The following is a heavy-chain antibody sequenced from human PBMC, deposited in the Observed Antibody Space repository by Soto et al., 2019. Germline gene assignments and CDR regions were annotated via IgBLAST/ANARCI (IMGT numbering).Heavy chain of an antibody. Sequence: EVLLVESGGVVVQPGGSLRLSCVVSGFIFDEHTMHWVRQAPGKGLEWISLLSWDGGTTYYAESVKGRFTISRDTGKNSLFLQMDSLRAEDTALYYCAKVKKKYRTTSGVDFDSWGQGTLVTVSS. CDR1: GFIFDEHT. J-gene: IGHJ4*02. D-gene: IGHD6-6*01. CDR2: LSWDGGTT. CDR3: AKVKKKYRTTSGVDFDS. V-gene: IGHV3-43*01.